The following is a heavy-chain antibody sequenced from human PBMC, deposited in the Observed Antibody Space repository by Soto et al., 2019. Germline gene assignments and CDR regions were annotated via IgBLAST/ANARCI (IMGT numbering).Heavy chain of an antibody. CDR2: IWDDGTNK. Sequence: QPGGSLRLSCAASGFTFRSYGFHWVRQAPGKGLEWVAVIWDDGTNKYYAESVKGRFTISRDNDKNMVYLQMNSLRVEDTAVYYCARIFESYGMDVWGQGTTVTVSS. CDR1: GFTFRSYG. D-gene: IGHD3-3*01. CDR3: ARIFESYGMDV. V-gene: IGHV3-33*01. J-gene: IGHJ6*02.